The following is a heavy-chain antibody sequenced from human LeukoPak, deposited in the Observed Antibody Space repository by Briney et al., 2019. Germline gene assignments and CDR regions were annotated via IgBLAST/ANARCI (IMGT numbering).Heavy chain of an antibody. CDR3: ARDEYYDILTGYYSHYFDY. CDR1: GFTFSSYG. J-gene: IGHJ4*02. CDR2: IWYDGSNK. Sequence: GRSLRLSCAASGFTFSSYGMHWVRQAPGKGLEWVAVIWYDGSNKYYADSVKGRFTISRDNSRNTLYLQTNSLRAEDTAVYYCARDEYYDILTGYYSHYFDYWGQGTLVTVSS. D-gene: IGHD3-9*01. V-gene: IGHV3-33*01.